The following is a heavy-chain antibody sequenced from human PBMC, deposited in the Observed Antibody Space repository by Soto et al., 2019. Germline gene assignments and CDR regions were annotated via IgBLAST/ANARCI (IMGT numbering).Heavy chain of an antibody. CDR1: GGSISSGGYY. J-gene: IGHJ4*01. V-gene: IGHV4-31*03. D-gene: IGHD3-22*01. Sequence: PSNTLSLTCTVPGGSISSGGYYWSWIRQHPGKGLEWIGYIYYGGSTYYNPSLKSRATISGDTSKNQFSLKLSSVTAADTAVYYCARGGYYYENSGQNAYDYWGQGILVTVSS. CDR3: ARGGYYYENSGQNAYDY. CDR2: IYYGGST.